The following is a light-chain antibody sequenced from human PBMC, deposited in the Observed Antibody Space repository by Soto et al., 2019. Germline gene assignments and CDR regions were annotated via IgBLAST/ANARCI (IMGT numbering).Light chain of an antibody. J-gene: IGKJ1*01. Sequence: EIVLTQSPATLSLSPGERATLSCRASQSVGSYFAWYQQKPGQAPRLLIYDASNRATGIPARFSGSGSGTDFTSTISSLEPDDFAVYYCQQRGNWPVTFGQGTRVDIK. CDR1: QSVGSY. V-gene: IGKV3-11*01. CDR2: DAS. CDR3: QQRGNWPVT.